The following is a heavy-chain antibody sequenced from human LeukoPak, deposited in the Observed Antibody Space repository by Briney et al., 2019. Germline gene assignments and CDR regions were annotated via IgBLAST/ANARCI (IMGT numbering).Heavy chain of an antibody. D-gene: IGHD5-18*01. J-gene: IGHJ4*02. V-gene: IGHV4-39*01. CDR3: ASLAGYSYGPYFDY. CDR1: GGSISSSSYY. CDR2: IYYSGST. Sequence: PSETLSLTCTVSGGSISSSSYYWGWIRQPPGKGLEWIGSIYYSGSTYYNLSLKSRVTISVDTSKNQFSLKLSSVTAADTAVYYCASLAGYSYGPYFDYWGQGTLVTVSS.